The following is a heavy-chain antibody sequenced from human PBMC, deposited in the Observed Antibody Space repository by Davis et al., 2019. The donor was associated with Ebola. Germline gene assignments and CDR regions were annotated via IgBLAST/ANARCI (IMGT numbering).Heavy chain of an antibody. CDR1: GFTFSSYW. CDR2: IYSGGST. D-gene: IGHD3-10*01. J-gene: IGHJ6*02. V-gene: IGHV3-53*01. CDR3: ARGRGVTMVQRSPWTYYYYGMDV. Sequence: GESLKISCAASGFTFSSYWMSWVRQAPGKGLEWVSVIYSGGSTYYADSVKGRSTISRDNSTNTLYLQINSLRAEDTAVYYCARGRGVTMVQRSPWTYYYYGMDVWGQGTTVTVSS.